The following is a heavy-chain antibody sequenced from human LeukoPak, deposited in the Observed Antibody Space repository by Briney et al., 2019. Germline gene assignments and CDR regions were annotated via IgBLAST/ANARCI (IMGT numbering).Heavy chain of an antibody. D-gene: IGHD6-6*01. J-gene: IGHJ5*02. CDR3: AREWSSSFDP. CDR2: IKQDGSEK. V-gene: IGHV3-7*05. CDR1: GFTFSSYW. Sequence: GGSLRLSCAASGFTFSSYWMAWVRQAPGRGREWVANIKQDGSEKYYVDSVKGRFTISRDNAKNSLSLQMNSLRAEDTAVYYCAREWSSSFDPWGQGTLVTVSS.